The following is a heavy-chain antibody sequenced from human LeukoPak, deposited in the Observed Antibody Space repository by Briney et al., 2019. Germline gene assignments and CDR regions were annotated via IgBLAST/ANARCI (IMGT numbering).Heavy chain of an antibody. D-gene: IGHD3-3*01. J-gene: IGHJ4*02. V-gene: IGHV4-39*07. CDR3: ARGVHIKPYYDFWSGYSERNFDY. CDR2: INHSGST. Sequence: SETLSLTCTVSGGSISSGGYYWSWIRQPPGKGLEWIGEINHSGSTNYNPSLKSRVTISVDTSKNQFSLKLSSVTAADTAVYYCARGVHIKPYYDFWSGYSERNFDYWGQGTLVTVSS. CDR1: GGSISSGGYY.